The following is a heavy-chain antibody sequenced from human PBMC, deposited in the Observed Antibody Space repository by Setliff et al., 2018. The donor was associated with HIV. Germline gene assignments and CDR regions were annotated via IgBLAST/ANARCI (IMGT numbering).Heavy chain of an antibody. J-gene: IGHJ5*02. D-gene: IGHD3-3*01. V-gene: IGHV4-61*08. Sequence: PSETLSLTCTVSGGSISSGGYYWSWIRQPPGKGLEWIGYIYYSGSTNYNPSLKSRVTISVDTSKNQFSLKLSSVTAADTAVYYCARGSRITIFGVVKGTNWFDPWGQGTLVTVSS. CDR1: GGSISSGGYY. CDR3: ARGSRITIFGVVKGTNWFDP. CDR2: IYYSGST.